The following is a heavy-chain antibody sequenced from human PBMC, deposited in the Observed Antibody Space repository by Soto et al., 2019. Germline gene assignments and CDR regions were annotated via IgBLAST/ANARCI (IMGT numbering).Heavy chain of an antibody. D-gene: IGHD3-10*01. J-gene: IGHJ4*02. CDR2: IYWDDDK. V-gene: IGHV2-5*02. CDR3: VRGHGSARSTYFDD. CDR1: GFSLSTSGVG. Sequence: QITLKESGPTVVKPTQTLTLTCPFSGFSLSTSGVGVGWIRQAPAKALEWLALIYWDDDKRYSPSLKNRLAITKDTSRNQVVLTMTDMDPVDTATYYCVRGHGSARSTYFDDWGQGTLVTVS.